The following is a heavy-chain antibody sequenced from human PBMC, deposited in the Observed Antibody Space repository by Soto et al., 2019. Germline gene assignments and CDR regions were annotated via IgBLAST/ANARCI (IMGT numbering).Heavy chain of an antibody. V-gene: IGHV1-8*01. CDR2: MNPNSGNT. CDR3: ARASFGYYGSGSYGLYDY. J-gene: IGHJ4*02. D-gene: IGHD3-10*01. Sequence: QVQLVQSGAEVKKPGASVKVSCKASGYTFTSYDINWGRQATGQGLEWMGWMNPNSGNTGYAQKFQGRVTMTRNTSISTAYMELSSLRSEDTAVYYCARASFGYYGSGSYGLYDYWGQGTLVTVSS. CDR1: GYTFTSYD.